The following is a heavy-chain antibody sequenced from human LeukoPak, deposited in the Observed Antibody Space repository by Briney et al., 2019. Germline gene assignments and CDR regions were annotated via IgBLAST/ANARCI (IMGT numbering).Heavy chain of an antibody. CDR1: GGSISSYY. CDR3: ARLVYSSSWNWFDP. Sequence: SETLSLTCTVSGGSISSYYWSRIRQPPGKGLEWIGYIYYSGSTNYNPSLKSRVTISVDTSKNQFSLKLSSVTAADTAVYYCARLVYSSSWNWFDPWGQGTLVTVSS. D-gene: IGHD6-13*01. V-gene: IGHV4-59*12. J-gene: IGHJ5*02. CDR2: IYYSGST.